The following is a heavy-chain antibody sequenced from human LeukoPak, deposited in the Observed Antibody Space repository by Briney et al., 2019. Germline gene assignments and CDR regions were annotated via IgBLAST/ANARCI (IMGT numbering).Heavy chain of an antibody. D-gene: IGHD5-18*01. CDR2: ISPGGSNG. Sequence: GEALKISCKCSGFDFTAYGIAWVRQMPGEGLEGMGNISPGGSNGRYGPSLQGQVPMSAVKSITTVYLQWSSLQASDTAMYYCARHFHSAWFGFWGQGSMVTDSS. J-gene: IGHJ4*02. CDR3: ARHFHSAWFGF. V-gene: IGHV5-51*01. CDR1: GFDFTAYG.